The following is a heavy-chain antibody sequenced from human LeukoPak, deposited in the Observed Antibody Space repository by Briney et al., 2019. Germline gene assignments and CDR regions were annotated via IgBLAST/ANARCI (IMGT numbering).Heavy chain of an antibody. CDR1: GFTFSSYS. V-gene: IGHV3-48*01. CDR3: ARGNLGSGWYRGDMDV. D-gene: IGHD6-19*01. J-gene: IGHJ6*03. Sequence: GGSLRLSCAASGFTFSSYSMNWVRQAPGKGLEWVSYISSSSSTIYYADSVKGRFTISRDNAKNSLYLQMNSLRAEDTAVYYCARGNLGSGWYRGDMDVWGKGTTVTVSS. CDR2: ISSSSSTI.